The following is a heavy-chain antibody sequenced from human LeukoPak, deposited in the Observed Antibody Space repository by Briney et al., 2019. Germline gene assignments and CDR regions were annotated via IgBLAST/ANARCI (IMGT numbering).Heavy chain of an antibody. V-gene: IGHV3-23*01. CDR3: ARATVLRFIYYMDV. CDR1: GFTFSSYA. CDR2: ITDSGGST. D-gene: IGHD3-3*01. Sequence: GESLRLSCAVSGFTFSSYAMNWVRQAPGKGLEWVSTITDSGGSTYYANSVKGRFTISRDNAKNSLYLQMNSLRAEDTAVYYCARATVLRFIYYMDVWGKGTTVTVSS. J-gene: IGHJ6*03.